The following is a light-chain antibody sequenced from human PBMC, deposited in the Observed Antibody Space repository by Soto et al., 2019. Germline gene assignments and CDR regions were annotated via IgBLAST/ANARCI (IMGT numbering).Light chain of an antibody. CDR3: QDNNSWT. CDR2: KSS. CDR1: QSISNW. J-gene: IGKJ1*01. V-gene: IGKV1-5*03. Sequence: DIQMTQSPSTLSASVGDRVTITCRASQSISNWLSWYQQKPGKAPKVLIYKSSNLQSGVSSRFSGSGSGTEFTLTISSLQPDDFATYSCQDNNSWTFGQGTNVEI.